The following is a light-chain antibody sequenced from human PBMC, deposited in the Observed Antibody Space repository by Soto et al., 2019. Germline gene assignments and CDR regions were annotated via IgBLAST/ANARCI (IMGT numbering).Light chain of an antibody. Sequence: DIVMTQSPLSLPVTPGEPASISCRSSQSLLHSNGYNYLDWYLQKPGQSPQLLIYLGSNRDSGVPARFSGSGSGTDFALKISRVEAEDVGVYYCMQGTHWPITFGQGTR. CDR3: MQGTHWPIT. CDR2: LGS. CDR1: QSLLHSNGYNY. V-gene: IGKV2-28*01. J-gene: IGKJ5*01.